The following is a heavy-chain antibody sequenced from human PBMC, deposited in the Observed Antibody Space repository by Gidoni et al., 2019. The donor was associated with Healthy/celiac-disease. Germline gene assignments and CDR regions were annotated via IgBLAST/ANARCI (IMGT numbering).Heavy chain of an antibody. V-gene: IGHV4-34*01. Sequence: VQLQQWVAGLLTPSATLSLTCAVYCGSFRGYYWGWIRQPPGKGLEWIGEINHSGSTNYHPSLKSRVTISVDTSKNQFSLKLSSVTAADTAVYYCARITICGVVRRNKGEDYWGQGTLVTVSS. D-gene: IGHD3-3*01. CDR1: CGSFRGYY. CDR2: INHSGST. J-gene: IGHJ4*02. CDR3: ARITICGVVRRNKGEDY.